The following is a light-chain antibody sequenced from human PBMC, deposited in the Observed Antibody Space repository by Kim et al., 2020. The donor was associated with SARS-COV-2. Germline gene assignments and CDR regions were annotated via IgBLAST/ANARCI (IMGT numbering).Light chain of an antibody. V-gene: IGLV1-47*02. J-gene: IGLJ2*01. Sequence: GQRVTISCSGGSSNIGRNYVMWYQQLPGTAPKLLIFTNNQRPSGVPDRFSGSKSGTSASLAISGLRSEDEADYYCATWDDSLSGRVFGGGTKLTVL. CDR3: ATWDDSLSGRV. CDR2: TNN. CDR1: SSNIGRNY.